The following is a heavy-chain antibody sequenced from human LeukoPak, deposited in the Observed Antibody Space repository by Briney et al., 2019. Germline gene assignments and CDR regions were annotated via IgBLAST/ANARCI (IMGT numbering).Heavy chain of an antibody. V-gene: IGHV4-59*01. CDR2: IYYSGST. J-gene: IGHJ1*01. CDR3: ARASSGYYSAEYFQH. Sequence: PSETLSLTCTVSGGSISSYYWSWIRQPPGKGLEWIGYIYYSGSTNYNPSLKSRVTISVDTSKNQFSLKLSSVTAADTAVDYCARASSGYYSAEYFQHWGQGTLVTVSS. D-gene: IGHD3-22*01. CDR1: GGSISSYY.